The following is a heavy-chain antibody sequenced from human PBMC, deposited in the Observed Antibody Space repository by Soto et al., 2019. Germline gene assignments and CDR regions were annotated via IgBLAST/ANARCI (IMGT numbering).Heavy chain of an antibody. CDR2: INHSGST. J-gene: IGHJ4*02. Sequence: PSETLSLTCAVYGGSFSGYYWSWIRQPPGKGLEWIGEINHSGSTNYNPSLKSRVTISVDTSKNQFSLKLSSVTAADTAVYYCARDGGYCSSTSCYATDYWGQGTLVTVSS. CDR1: GGSFSGYY. D-gene: IGHD2-2*01. V-gene: IGHV4-34*01. CDR3: ARDGGYCSSTSCYATDY.